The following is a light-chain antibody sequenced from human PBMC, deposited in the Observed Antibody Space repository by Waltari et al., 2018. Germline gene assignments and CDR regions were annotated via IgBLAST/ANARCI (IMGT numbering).Light chain of an antibody. V-gene: IGLV2-23*02. CDR2: DVN. Sequence: QSALTQTASVSGSPGQAITISCSGTSSDIGKYNLVSWYQQHPGKAPTLIIYDVNKRPSGVSNRFSGSKSGNTAFLTISGLQTADEADYYCCADGGRARAGVGGGTKRT. CDR3: CADGGRARAG. J-gene: IGLJ2*01. CDR1: SSDIGKYNL.